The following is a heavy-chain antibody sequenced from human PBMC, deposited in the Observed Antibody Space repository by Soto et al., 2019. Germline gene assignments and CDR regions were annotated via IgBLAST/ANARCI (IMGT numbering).Heavy chain of an antibody. V-gene: IGHV1-45*02. CDR1: GNTFTYRY. CDR3: ASGGAGSGRFTWEIADH. CDR2: ITPFSGDV. D-gene: IGHD3-16*01. Sequence: SVKVSCKALGNTFTYRYLHWVRQAPGQALEWMGWITPFSGDVHYAQKFQERVTITRDRSINTAYMQMSSLRSEDTAMYFCASGGAGSGRFTWEIADHWGQGNLVTGSS. J-gene: IGHJ4*02.